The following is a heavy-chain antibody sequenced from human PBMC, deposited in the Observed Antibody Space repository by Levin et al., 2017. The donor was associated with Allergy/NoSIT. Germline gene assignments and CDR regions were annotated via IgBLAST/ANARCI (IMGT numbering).Heavy chain of an antibody. CDR3: AKDRECRTVDCYRDLLY. J-gene: IGHJ4*02. CDR1: GFTFSSSA. Sequence: GGSLRLSCAASGFTFSSSAMHWVRQAPGKGLQWLAIISSDGRNEEYADSVKGRFTISRDNSKNTLYLQMNRLRAEDTAVYYCAKDRECRTVDCYRDLLYWGQGTLVTVSS. V-gene: IGHV3-30*18. CDR2: ISSDGRNE. D-gene: IGHD1-26*01.